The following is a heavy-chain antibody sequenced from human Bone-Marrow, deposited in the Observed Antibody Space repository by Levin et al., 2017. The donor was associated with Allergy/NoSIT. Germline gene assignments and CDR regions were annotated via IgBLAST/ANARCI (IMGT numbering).Heavy chain of an antibody. CDR2: IDWDDDK. CDR3: ARILYSSGWYRGAFDI. D-gene: IGHD6-19*01. J-gene: IGHJ3*02. CDR1: GFSLSTSGMC. Sequence: SGPTLVKPTQTLTLTCTFSGFSLSTSGMCVSWIRQPPGKALEWLALIDWDDDKYYSTSLKTRLTISKDTSKNQVVLTMTNMDPVDTVTYYCARILYSSGWYRGAFDIWGQGTMVTVSS. V-gene: IGHV2-70*01.